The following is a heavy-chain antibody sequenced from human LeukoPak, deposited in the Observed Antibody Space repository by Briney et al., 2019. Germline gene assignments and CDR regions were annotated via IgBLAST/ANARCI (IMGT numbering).Heavy chain of an antibody. D-gene: IGHD6-19*01. CDR2: IHYSGTT. CDR3: VGGGQWLAFDY. J-gene: IGHJ4*02. CDR1: GGSFNGYY. V-gene: IGHV4-59*03. Sequence: SETLSLTCTVSGGSFNGYYWSWIRQPPGKGLEWIGYIHYSGTTEYNPSLTSRGTISIDTSKNQFSLKLTSLPAADTAVYYCVGGGQWLAFDYWAQGTLVPDSS.